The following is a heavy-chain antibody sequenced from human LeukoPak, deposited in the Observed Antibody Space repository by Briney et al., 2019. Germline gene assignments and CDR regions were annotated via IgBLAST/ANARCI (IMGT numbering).Heavy chain of an antibody. Sequence: SVKVSCKASGGTFSSYAISWVRQAPGQGLEWMGGIIPIFGTANYAQKFQGRVTITADESTSTAYMELSSLRSEDTAVYYCATRGTGPPHYYYYYMDVWGKGTTVTVSS. CDR3: ATRGTGPPHYYYYYMDV. CDR2: IIPIFGTA. J-gene: IGHJ6*03. D-gene: IGHD3/OR15-3a*01. V-gene: IGHV1-69*13. CDR1: GGTFSSYA.